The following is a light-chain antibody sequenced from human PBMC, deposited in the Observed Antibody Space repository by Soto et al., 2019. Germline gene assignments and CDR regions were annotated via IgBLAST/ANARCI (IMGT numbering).Light chain of an antibody. Sequence: DIVMTQSPGTLSLSPGERATLSCRASQSVSSSYLAWYQQKPGQAPRLLIPGASSRATGIPDRFSGSGSATDFTLTISRLEPEDFALYYCQQYGSSPITFGQGTRLEIK. V-gene: IGKV3-20*01. CDR1: QSVSSSY. CDR3: QQYGSSPIT. CDR2: GAS. J-gene: IGKJ5*01.